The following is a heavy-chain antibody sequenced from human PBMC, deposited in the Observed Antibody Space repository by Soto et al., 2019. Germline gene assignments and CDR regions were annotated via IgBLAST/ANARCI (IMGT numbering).Heavy chain of an antibody. V-gene: IGHV3-15*01. J-gene: IGHJ4*02. CDR1: AFTFSNAW. D-gene: IGHD3-10*01. Sequence: GGSLRLSCAASAFTFSNAWMTWVRQAPGKGLELVGRIKTKTDGGTTDYAAPGKGRFTISREDSKNTPYLQVNSLKTEDTTANDCTTVSEKTGRDDWGEGTLVTVSS. CDR2: IKTKTDGGTT. CDR3: TTVSEKTGRDD.